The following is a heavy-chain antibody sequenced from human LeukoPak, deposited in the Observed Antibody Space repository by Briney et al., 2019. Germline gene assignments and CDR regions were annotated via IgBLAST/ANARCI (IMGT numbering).Heavy chain of an antibody. CDR1: GFTFDDYD. J-gene: IGHJ4*02. CDR3: AKPGERATMAFDS. V-gene: IGHV3-43*02. Sequence: GGSLRLSCAASGFTFDDYDMHWVRQAPGKGLEWLSLIRGDGGGTFYADSVKGRFTISRDNSRNSLFLQMSSLRTEDTVLYYCAKPGERATMAFDSWGQGTLVTVSS. D-gene: IGHD3-10*01. CDR2: IRGDGGGT.